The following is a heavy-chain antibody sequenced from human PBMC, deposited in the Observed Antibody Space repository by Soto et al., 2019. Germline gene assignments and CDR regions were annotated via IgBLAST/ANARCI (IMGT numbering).Heavy chain of an antibody. CDR1: GFSLSTNRVG. V-gene: IGHV2-5*02. J-gene: IGHJ4*02. CDR2: IYRDDAK. CDR3: AHAYGGRSLY. D-gene: IGHD1-26*01. Sequence: QIALKESGPTLVKPTQTLTLTGTFSGFSLSTNRVGVGWIRQPPGKALEWLAVIYRDDAKTYRPSLKSRLTITKDTSKNPVALTMPNMDPVDTATYYCAHAYGGRSLYWGQGTLVTVSS.